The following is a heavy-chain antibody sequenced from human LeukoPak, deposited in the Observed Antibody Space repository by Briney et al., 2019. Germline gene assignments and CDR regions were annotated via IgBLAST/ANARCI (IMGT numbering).Heavy chain of an antibody. Sequence: GGSLRLSCAASGFTFSSYEMNWVRQAPGKGLEWVSYISSSDSTIYYADSVKGRFTISRDNAKNSLYLQMNSLRAEDTAVYYCERDYGGSSPFDYWGQGTLVTVSS. V-gene: IGHV3-48*03. CDR3: ERDYGGSSPFDY. CDR2: ISSSDSTI. J-gene: IGHJ4*02. CDR1: GFTFSSYE. D-gene: IGHD4-23*01.